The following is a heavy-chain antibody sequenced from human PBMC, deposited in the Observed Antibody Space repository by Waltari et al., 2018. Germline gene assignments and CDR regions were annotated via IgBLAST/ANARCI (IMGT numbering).Heavy chain of an antibody. D-gene: IGHD6-13*01. CDR2: IYYSGST. Sequence: QLQLQESGPGLVKPSETLSLTCTVSGGSISSSSYYWGWIRQPPGKGLEWIASIYYSGSTYYNPSLKSRVTISVDTSKNQFSLKLSSVTAADTAVYYCARHGPYSSSWTLGAFDIWGQGTMVTVSS. CDR3: ARHGPYSSSWTLGAFDI. CDR1: GGSISSSSYY. J-gene: IGHJ3*02. V-gene: IGHV4-39*01.